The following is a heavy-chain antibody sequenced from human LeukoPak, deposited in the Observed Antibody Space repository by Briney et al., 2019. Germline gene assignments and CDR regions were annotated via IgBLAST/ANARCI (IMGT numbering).Heavy chain of an antibody. D-gene: IGHD2-2*01. CDR2: INHRGTT. Sequence: PSETLSLTCVVSGDSISNYGSYWSWIRHHPKKGLEWMGYINHRGTTYYSPSLKSRLAFSLDVSKNLLSLNLTSATAADTAIYFCARAPIRLGPAEDLWGQGILVTVSS. CDR1: GDSISNYGSY. CDR3: ARAPIRLGPAEDL. J-gene: IGHJ5*02. V-gene: IGHV4-31*11.